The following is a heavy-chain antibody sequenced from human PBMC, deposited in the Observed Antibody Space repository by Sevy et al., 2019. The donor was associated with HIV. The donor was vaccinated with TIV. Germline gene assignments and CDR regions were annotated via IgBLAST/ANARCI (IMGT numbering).Heavy chain of an antibody. Sequence: GGSLRLSCTASGFTFSDSWMHWVRQAPGKGLEWLANINQDGSVIYYVDSVKGRFTSSRDNSRNSLFLQMSSLRAGDTATYYCARAIGKDGAYWGQGTLVTVSS. CDR2: INQDGSVI. D-gene: IGHD2-8*01. CDR1: GFTFSDSW. CDR3: ARAIGKDGAY. V-gene: IGHV3-7*03. J-gene: IGHJ4*02.